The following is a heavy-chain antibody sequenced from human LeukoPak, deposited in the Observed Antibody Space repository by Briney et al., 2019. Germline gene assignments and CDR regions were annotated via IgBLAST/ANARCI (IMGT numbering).Heavy chain of an antibody. V-gene: IGHV4-59*12. D-gene: IGHD2-15*01. CDR2: ISYSGST. J-gene: IGHJ1*01. CDR1: GGSISSYY. Sequence: SETLSLTCTVSGGSISSYYWSWIRQPPGKGLEWIGYISYSGSTNYNPSLKSRVTISVDTSKNQFSLKLSSVTAADTAVYYCARGRGSGVRGFQHWGQGTLVTVSS. CDR3: ARGRGSGVRGFQH.